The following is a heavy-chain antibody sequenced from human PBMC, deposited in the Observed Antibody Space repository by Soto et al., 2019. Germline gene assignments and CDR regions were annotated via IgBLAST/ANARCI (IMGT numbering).Heavy chain of an antibody. CDR3: TTLYCSGGSCYDY. V-gene: IGHV3-15*01. CDR1: GFTFSNAW. CDR2: IKSKTDGGTT. Sequence: EVQLVESGGGLVKPGGSLRLSCAASGFTFSNAWMSWVRQAPGKGLEWVGRIKSKTDGGTTDYAAPVKGRFTISRDDSKNTLYLQMNSLKTEDTAAYYCTTLYCSGGSCYDYWGQGTLVTVSS. D-gene: IGHD2-15*01. J-gene: IGHJ4*02.